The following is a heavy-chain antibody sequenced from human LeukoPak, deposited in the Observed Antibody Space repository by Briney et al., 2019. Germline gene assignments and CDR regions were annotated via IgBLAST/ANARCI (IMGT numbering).Heavy chain of an antibody. CDR2: ISSSGNTI. CDR3: ARVKYYYDSSGYYEYYFDY. Sequence: GGSLRLSCAASGFTFSDYYMSWNRQAPGKGLEWVSYISSSGNTIYYADSVKGRFTISRDNAKNSLYLQMNSLRAEDTAVYFCARVKYYYDSSGYYEYYFDYWGQGTLVTVSS. J-gene: IGHJ4*02. D-gene: IGHD3-22*01. V-gene: IGHV3-11*01. CDR1: GFTFSDYY.